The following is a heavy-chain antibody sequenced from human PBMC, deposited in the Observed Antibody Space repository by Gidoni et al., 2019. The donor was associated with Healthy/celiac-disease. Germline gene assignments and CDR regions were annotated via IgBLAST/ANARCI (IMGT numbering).Heavy chain of an antibody. Sequence: QVQLVESGGGVVQPGRSLRLSCAASGFTFSSYGMHWVRQAPAKGLEWVAVIWYDGSNKYYADSVKGRFTISRDNSKNTLYLQMNSLRAEDTAVYYCARALSSSWYGLDYWGQGTLVTVSS. J-gene: IGHJ4*02. V-gene: IGHV3-33*01. CDR2: IWYDGSNK. D-gene: IGHD6-13*01. CDR1: GFTFSSYG. CDR3: ARALSSSWYGLDY.